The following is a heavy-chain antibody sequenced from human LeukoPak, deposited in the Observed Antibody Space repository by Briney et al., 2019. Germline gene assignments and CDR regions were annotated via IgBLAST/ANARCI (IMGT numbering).Heavy chain of an antibody. Sequence: ASVKVSCKASGYTFTGYYMHWVRQAPGQGLEWMGWINPNSGGTNYAQKFQGRVTMTRDTSISTAYMELSRLRSDDTAVYYCARDTAMAPDYYFDYWGQGTLVTVSS. CDR2: INPNSGGT. CDR1: GYTFTGYY. J-gene: IGHJ4*02. V-gene: IGHV1-2*02. D-gene: IGHD5-18*01. CDR3: ARDTAMAPDYYFDY.